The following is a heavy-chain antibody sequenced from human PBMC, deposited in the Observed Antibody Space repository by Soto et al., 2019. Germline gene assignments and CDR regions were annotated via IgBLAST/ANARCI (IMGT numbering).Heavy chain of an antibody. Sequence: SETLSLTCTVSGGSISSGRYYWSWIRQPPGKGLEWIGEINHSGSTNYNPSLKSRVTISVDTSKNQFSLKLSSVTAADTAVYYCARGERYCSGGSCYPFDYWGQGTLVTVSS. V-gene: IGHV4-39*07. CDR1: GGSISSGRYY. CDR3: ARGERYCSGGSCYPFDY. J-gene: IGHJ4*02. D-gene: IGHD2-15*01. CDR2: INHSGST.